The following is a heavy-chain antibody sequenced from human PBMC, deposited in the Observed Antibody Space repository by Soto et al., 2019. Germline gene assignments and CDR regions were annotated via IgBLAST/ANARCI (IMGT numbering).Heavy chain of an antibody. CDR3: AKVRNSIPMGYYYGMDV. D-gene: IGHD3-3*01. CDR1: RVAFSKFI. J-gene: IGHJ6*02. Sequence: QAQLEQSGGEVKKPGSSVKVSCKASRVAFSKFIVTWVRQAPGLGLEWVGGIIPIFGTANYAQKFQGRVTITADESTSTSYTEVNNLRSEDTAVYYCAKVRNSIPMGYYYGMDVWGQGTTVTVSS. CDR2: IIPIFGTA. V-gene: IGHV1-69*01.